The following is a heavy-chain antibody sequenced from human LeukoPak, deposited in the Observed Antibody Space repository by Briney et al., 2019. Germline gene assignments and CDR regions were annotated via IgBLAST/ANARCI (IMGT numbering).Heavy chain of an antibody. V-gene: IGHV3-21*01. CDR3: ARGKPTVTTNAPNAFDI. J-gene: IGHJ3*02. Sequence: PGGSLRLSCAASGFTVSDNYMNWVRQAPGKGLEWVSSISSSSSYIYYADSVKGRFTISRDNAKNSLYLQMNSLRAEDTAVYYCARGKPTVTTNAPNAFDIWGQGTMVTVSS. CDR2: ISSSSSYI. D-gene: IGHD4-17*01. CDR1: GFTVSDNY.